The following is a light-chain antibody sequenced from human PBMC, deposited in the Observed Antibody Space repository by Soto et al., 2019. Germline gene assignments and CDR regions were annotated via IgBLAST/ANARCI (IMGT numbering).Light chain of an antibody. Sequence: QSVLTQPPSVSGAPGQGVTISCTGSNSNIGAGYDVHWYQQHPGKAPKLMIYEVSNRPSGVSNRFSGSKSGNTASLTISGLQAEDEADYYCSSYTSSSTVVFGGGTKLTVL. CDR3: SSYTSSSTVV. V-gene: IGLV2-14*01. CDR1: NSNIGAGYD. CDR2: EVS. J-gene: IGLJ2*01.